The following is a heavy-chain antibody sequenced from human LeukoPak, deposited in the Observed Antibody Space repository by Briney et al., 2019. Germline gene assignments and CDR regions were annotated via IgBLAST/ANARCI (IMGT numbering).Heavy chain of an antibody. CDR2: INPSGGST. CDR3: ARAYDSFSGMDV. D-gene: IGHD5-12*01. V-gene: IGHV1-46*01. J-gene: IGHJ6*02. CDR1: GYTFTGYY. Sequence: ASVKVSCKASGYTFTGYYMHWVRQAPGQGLEWMGIINPSGGSTTYAQKFQGRVTMTRDTSTSTVYMELSSLRSEDTVVYYCARAYDSFSGMDVWGQGTTVTVSS.